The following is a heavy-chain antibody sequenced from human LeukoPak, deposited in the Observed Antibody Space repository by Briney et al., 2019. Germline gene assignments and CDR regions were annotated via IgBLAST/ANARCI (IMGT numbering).Heavy chain of an antibody. Sequence: SETLSLTCTVSGGSISSYYWSWIRQPPGKGLEWIGYMYYSGSTNYNPSPKSRVTISVDTSKNQFSLKLGSVTAADTAVYYCARGSHSSSWYGGNWFDPWGQGTLVTVSS. J-gene: IGHJ5*02. CDR2: MYYSGST. CDR1: GGSISSYY. CDR3: ARGSHSSSWYGGNWFDP. V-gene: IGHV4-59*01. D-gene: IGHD6-13*01.